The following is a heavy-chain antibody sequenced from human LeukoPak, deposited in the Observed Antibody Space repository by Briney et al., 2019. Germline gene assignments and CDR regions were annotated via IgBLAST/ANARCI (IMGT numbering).Heavy chain of an antibody. V-gene: IGHV1-46*01. Sequence: ASVKVSCKASGYTFTSYYMHWVRQAPRQGLEWMGIINPSGGSTSYAQKFQGRVTMTRDTSTSTAYMELRSLRSDDTAVYYCASLLWFGESSPFDPWGQGTLVTVSS. CDR3: ASLLWFGESSPFDP. D-gene: IGHD3-10*01. J-gene: IGHJ5*02. CDR2: INPSGGST. CDR1: GYTFTSYY.